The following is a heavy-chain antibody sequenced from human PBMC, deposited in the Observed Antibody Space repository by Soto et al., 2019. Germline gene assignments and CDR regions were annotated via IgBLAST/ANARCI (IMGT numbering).Heavy chain of an antibody. V-gene: IGHV3-21*01. CDR3: ARAIAVAGTPPSV. Sequence: GGSLRLSCVASGFTFSNFNMNWVRKAPGKGLEWVSHISGTSVYIHYADSVKGRFTISRDNAKNSVYLQMDSLRVEDTAVYYCARAIAVAGTPPSVWGQGTTVTVSS. J-gene: IGHJ6*02. CDR2: ISGTSVYI. D-gene: IGHD6-19*01. CDR1: GFTFSNFN.